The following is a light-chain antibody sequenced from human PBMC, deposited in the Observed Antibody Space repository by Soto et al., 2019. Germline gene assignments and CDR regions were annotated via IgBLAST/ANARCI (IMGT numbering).Light chain of an antibody. V-gene: IGLV2-14*01. CDR2: DVR. Sequence: QSALTQPASVSGSPGHSITISCTGTSSDVGGYNFVSWYQQHPGKAPKLMIFDVRDRPSGVSNRFSGSKSGNTASLTISGLQAEDEADYYCSSYTSSSTYVFGAGTKSPS. CDR3: SSYTSSSTYV. J-gene: IGLJ1*01. CDR1: SSDVGGYNF.